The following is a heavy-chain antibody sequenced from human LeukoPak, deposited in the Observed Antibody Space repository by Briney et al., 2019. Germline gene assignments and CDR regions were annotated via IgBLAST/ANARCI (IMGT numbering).Heavy chain of an antibody. J-gene: IGHJ6*02. V-gene: IGHV3-9*01. Sequence: PGGSLRLSCAASGFTFDDYAMHWVRHAPGKGLEWVSGISWNSGSIGYADSVKGRFTISRDNTKNSLYLQMNSLRAEDTALYYCAKDPGSHSTGMDVWGQGTTVTVSS. CDR3: AKDPGSHSTGMDV. CDR2: ISWNSGSI. D-gene: IGHD1-26*01. CDR1: GFTFDDYA.